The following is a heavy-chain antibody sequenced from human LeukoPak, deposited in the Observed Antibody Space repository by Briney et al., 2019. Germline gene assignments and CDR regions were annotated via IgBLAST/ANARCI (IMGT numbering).Heavy chain of an antibody. D-gene: IGHD2-15*01. J-gene: IGHJ5*02. CDR1: GGSFSGYY. CDR2: INHSGST. V-gene: IGHV4-34*01. Sequence: KPSETLSLTCAVYGGSFSGYYWSWIRQPPGKGLEWIREINHSGSTNYNPSLKSRVTISVDTSKNQFSLKLSSVTAADTAVYYCARGPPQVVHADPYCSGGSCYGSRWFDPWGQGTLVTVSS. CDR3: ARGPPQVVHADPYCSGGSCYGSRWFDP.